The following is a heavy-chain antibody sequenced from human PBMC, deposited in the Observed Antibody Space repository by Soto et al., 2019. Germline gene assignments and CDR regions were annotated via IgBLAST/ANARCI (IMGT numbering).Heavy chain of an antibody. CDR3: ARGYFSFVY. J-gene: IGHJ4*02. CDR1: GGSISSGGYS. Sequence: SETLSLTCAVSGGSISSGGYSWSWIRQPPGKGLEWIGCIYHSGSTYYNPSLKSRVTISVDRSKNQFSLNLNSVTAVDTAVYYCARGYFSFVYWGQGTLVTVSS. CDR2: IYHSGST. D-gene: IGHD3-9*01. V-gene: IGHV4-30-2*01.